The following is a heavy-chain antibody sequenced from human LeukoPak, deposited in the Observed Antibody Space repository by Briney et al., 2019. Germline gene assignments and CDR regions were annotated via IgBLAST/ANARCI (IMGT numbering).Heavy chain of an antibody. V-gene: IGHV4-34*01. D-gene: IGHD5-12*01. Sequence: SETLSLTCAVYGGSFSGYYWSWIRQPPGKGLEWIGEINHSGSTNYNPSLKSRVTISVDTSKNQFSLKLSSVTAADTAVYYCARVQWLRRRFDPWGQGTLVTVSS. CDR2: INHSGST. CDR1: GGSFSGYY. J-gene: IGHJ5*02. CDR3: ARVQWLRRRFDP.